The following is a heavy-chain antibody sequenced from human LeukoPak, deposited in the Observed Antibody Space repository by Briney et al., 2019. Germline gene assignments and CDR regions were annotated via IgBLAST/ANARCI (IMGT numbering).Heavy chain of an antibody. V-gene: IGHV3-74*01. Sequence: GGSLRLSCAAPGFIFSSHWMHWVRQAPGKGLVWVSRINTDGSSTDYADSVKGRFTISRDNAKNTLYLQMNSLRAEDTAVYFCARGVSGTGPDIWGLGTMVTVSS. D-gene: IGHD5/OR15-5a*01. CDR3: ARGVSGTGPDI. J-gene: IGHJ3*02. CDR2: INTDGSST. CDR1: GFIFSSHW.